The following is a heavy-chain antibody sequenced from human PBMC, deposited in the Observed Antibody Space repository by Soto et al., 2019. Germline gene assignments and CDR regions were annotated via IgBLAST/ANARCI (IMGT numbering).Heavy chain of an antibody. CDR1: SVSNAW. V-gene: IGHV3-15*07. J-gene: IGHJ4*01. Sequence: SVSNAWMNWVRQAPGKGLEWVGRIKSKTDGGTTDYAAPVKGRFTISRDDSKNTLYLQMNSLKTEDTAVYYCTTPGTYYDFWSGHYYFDYWGHGTLVTVSS. CDR3: TTPGTYYDFWSGHYYFDY. CDR2: IKSKTDGGTT. D-gene: IGHD3-3*01.